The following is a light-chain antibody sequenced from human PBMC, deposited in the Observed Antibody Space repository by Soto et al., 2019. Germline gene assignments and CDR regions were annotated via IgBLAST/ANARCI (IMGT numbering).Light chain of an antibody. V-gene: IGKV3-20*01. J-gene: IGKJ5*01. CDR3: QQYGSSPIT. CDR2: GAS. CDR1: QSVSRSY. Sequence: EIVLTQSPGTLSLSPGERATLSCRASQSVSRSYLAWYQQRPGQAPRLLIYGASSRDTGIPDRFSGSGSGTDFTLTISRLEPEDFAVYYCQQYGSSPITFGQGTRLEI.